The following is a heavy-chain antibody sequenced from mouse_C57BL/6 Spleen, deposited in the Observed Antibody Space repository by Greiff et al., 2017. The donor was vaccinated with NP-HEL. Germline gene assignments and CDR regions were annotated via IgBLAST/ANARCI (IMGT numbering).Heavy chain of an antibody. CDR1: GYTFTSYW. D-gene: IGHD1-1*01. CDR2: IYPSDSET. Sequence: VQLQQPGAELVRPGSSVKLSCKASGYTFTSYWMDWVKQRPGQGLEWIGNIYPSDSETHYNQKFKDKATLTVDKSSSTAYMQLSSLTSEDSAVYYCARRAYYYGSLYYFDYWGQGTTLTVSS. CDR3: ARRAYYYGSLYYFDY. J-gene: IGHJ2*01. V-gene: IGHV1-61*01.